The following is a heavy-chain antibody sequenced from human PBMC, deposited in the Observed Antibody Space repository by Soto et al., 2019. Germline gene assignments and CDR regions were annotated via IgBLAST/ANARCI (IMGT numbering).Heavy chain of an antibody. CDR3: AKDLSTVTTSTFDI. CDR1: GFTFDDYA. V-gene: IGHV3-9*01. D-gene: IGHD4-17*01. CDR2: ISWNSGSI. Sequence: EVQLVESGGGLVQPGRSLRLSCAASGFTFDDYAMHWVRQAPGKGLEWVSGISWNSGSIGYADSVKGRFTISRDNAKNSLYLQMNSLRAEDTALYYCAKDLSTVTTSTFDIWGQGTMVTVSS. J-gene: IGHJ3*02.